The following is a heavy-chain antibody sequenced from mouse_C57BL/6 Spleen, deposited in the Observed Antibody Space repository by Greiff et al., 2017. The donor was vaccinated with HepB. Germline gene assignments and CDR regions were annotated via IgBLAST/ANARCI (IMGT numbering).Heavy chain of an antibody. V-gene: IGHV5-6*01. CDR3: ARRGRDAMDY. CDR2: ISSGGSYT. J-gene: IGHJ4*01. Sequence: VQLKESGGDLVKPGGSLKLSCAASGFTFSSYGMSWVRQTPDKRLEWVATISSGGSYTYYPDSVKGRFTISRDNAKNTLYLQMSSLKSEDTAMYYCARRGRDAMDYWGQGTSVTVSS. CDR1: GFTFSSYG.